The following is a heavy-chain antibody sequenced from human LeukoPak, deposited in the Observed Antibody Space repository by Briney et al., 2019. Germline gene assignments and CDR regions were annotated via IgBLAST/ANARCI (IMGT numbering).Heavy chain of an antibody. V-gene: IGHV5-51*01. J-gene: IGHJ4*02. Sequence: GESLRTSCQGFGYPFTTSWIGWVRQLPGKGLEWTAIIYAGNSDAKYSPSFQGQVTISVDKSISTAYLQWSSLKASDTAIYFCARKSGTFDYWGQGTLVPLSS. CDR1: GYPFTTSW. CDR2: IYAGNSDA. CDR3: ARKSGTFDY. D-gene: IGHD6-25*01.